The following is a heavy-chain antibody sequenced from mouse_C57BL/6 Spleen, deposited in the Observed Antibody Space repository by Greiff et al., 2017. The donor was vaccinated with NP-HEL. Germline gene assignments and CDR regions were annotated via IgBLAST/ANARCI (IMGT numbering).Heavy chain of an antibody. CDR2: IRNKANGYTT. CDR3: ARYGGNLPNFDY. J-gene: IGHJ2*01. D-gene: IGHD5-5*01. V-gene: IGHV7-3*01. CDR1: GFTFTDYY. Sequence: EVKLMESGGGLVQPGGSLSLSCAASGFTFTDYYMSWVRQPPGKALEWLGFIRNKANGYTTEYSASVKGRFTISRDNSQSILYLQMNALRAEDSATYYCARYGGNLPNFDYWGQGTTLTVSS.